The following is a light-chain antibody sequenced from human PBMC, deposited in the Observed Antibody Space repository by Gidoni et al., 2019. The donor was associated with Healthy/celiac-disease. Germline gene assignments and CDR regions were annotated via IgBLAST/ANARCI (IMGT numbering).Light chain of an antibody. Sequence: DIQLTQSPSFLSASVGDRVTITCRASQGISSFLAWYQQKPGKAPNLLIYAASTLQSGVPSRFSGSGSGTEFTLTISSLQPEDFATYYCQHLNSYPSITFGQGTRLEIK. CDR1: QGISSF. CDR3: QHLNSYPSIT. CDR2: AAS. J-gene: IGKJ5*01. V-gene: IGKV1-9*01.